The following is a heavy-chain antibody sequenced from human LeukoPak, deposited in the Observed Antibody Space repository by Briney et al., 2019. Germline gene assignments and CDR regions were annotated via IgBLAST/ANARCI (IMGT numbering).Heavy chain of an antibody. CDR2: ISYDGNNK. D-gene: IGHD3-3*01. CDR1: GFTFSSYG. J-gene: IGHJ4*02. V-gene: IGHV3-30*18. Sequence: GRSLRLSCAASGFTFSSYGMHWVRQAPGKGLEWVAVISYDGNNKYYADSVKGRFTISRDNSKNTLYLQMNSLRAEDTAVYYCAKDSTSYYDFWSVESYYFDYWGQGTLVTVSS. CDR3: AKDSTSYYDFWSVESYYFDY.